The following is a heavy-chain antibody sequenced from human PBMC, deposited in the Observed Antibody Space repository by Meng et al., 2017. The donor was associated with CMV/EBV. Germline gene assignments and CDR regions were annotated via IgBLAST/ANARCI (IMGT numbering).Heavy chain of an antibody. D-gene: IGHD2-2*01. CDR3: ARQLQFGEYGMDV. Sequence: ASVTVSCKASGYTFTGYYMHWVRQAPGQGLEWMGWINPNSGGTNYAQKFQGRVTMTRDTSISTAYMELSRLRSDDTAVYYCARQLQFGEYGMDVWGQGTTVTVSS. CDR1: GYTFTGYY. CDR2: INPNSGGT. V-gene: IGHV1-2*02. J-gene: IGHJ6*02.